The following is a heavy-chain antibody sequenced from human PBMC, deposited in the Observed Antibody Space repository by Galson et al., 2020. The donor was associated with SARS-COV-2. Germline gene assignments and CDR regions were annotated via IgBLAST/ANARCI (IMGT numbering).Heavy chain of an antibody. Sequence: GGSLRLSCAASGFTFSIYDMSWVRQAPGKGLEWVAAISGTGGSTYYAGSVKGRFTISRDNSKNTLYLQMNSMRAEDTAVYYCARALKYQLFYYYMDVWGQGTTVTVSS. J-gene: IGHJ6*03. D-gene: IGHD2-2*01. CDR3: ARALKYQLFYYYMDV. CDR2: ISGTGGST. CDR1: GFTFSIYD. V-gene: IGHV3-23*01.